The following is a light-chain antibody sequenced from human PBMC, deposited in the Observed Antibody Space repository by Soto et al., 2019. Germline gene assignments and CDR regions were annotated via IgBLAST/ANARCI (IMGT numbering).Light chain of an antibody. Sequence: EIVLTQSPATLSLSPGDRATLSCRASQSVTSSLAWFQQKPGQAPRLLIYVVSRRATAIPARFSGSGSGTDFTLTISSLEPEDFAVYYCQQRTTWPTFGGGTKVEIK. CDR1: QSVTSS. J-gene: IGKJ4*01. CDR2: VVS. V-gene: IGKV3-11*01. CDR3: QQRTTWPT.